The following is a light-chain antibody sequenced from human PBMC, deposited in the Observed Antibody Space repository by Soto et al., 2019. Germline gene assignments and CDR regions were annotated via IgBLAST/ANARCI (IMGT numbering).Light chain of an antibody. CDR2: DAS. CDR1: QSVRNN. Sequence: TKSPGTLSVYPEEIVPLSCRASQSVRNNLAWYQQKPGQGPRLLIYDASTRATGIPARFSGSGSGTEFTLTISSLQSEDFAVYYCQQCNDWPWTFGQGSIV. V-gene: IGKV3-15*01. CDR3: QQCNDWPWT. J-gene: IGKJ1*01.